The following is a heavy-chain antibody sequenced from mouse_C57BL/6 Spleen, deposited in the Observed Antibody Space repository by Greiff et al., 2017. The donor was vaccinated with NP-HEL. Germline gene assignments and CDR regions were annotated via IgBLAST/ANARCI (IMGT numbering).Heavy chain of an antibody. CDR1: GYTFTSYW. V-gene: IGHV1-7*01. CDR3: ARSRGNQKAYAMDY. D-gene: IGHD2-1*01. J-gene: IGHJ4*01. CDR2: INPSSGYT. Sequence: QVQLKQSGAELAKPGASVKLSCKASGYTFTSYWMHWVKQRPGQGLEWIGYINPSSGYTKYNQKFKDKATLTAEKSSSTAYRQRSRLTYEDSAVDYCARSRGNQKAYAMDYWGQGTSVTVSS.